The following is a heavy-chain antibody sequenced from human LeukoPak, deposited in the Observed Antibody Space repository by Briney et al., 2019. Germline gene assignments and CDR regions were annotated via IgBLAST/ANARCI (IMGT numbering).Heavy chain of an antibody. CDR3: ARSGSPVGHAFDI. Sequence: GASVKVSCKASVYTFTSYDINWVRQATGQGLAWMGWMNPNSGNTGYAQKFQGRVTMTRNTSISTAYMELSSLRSEDTAVYYCARSGSPVGHAFDIWGQGTMVTVSS. CDR2: MNPNSGNT. CDR1: VYTFTSYD. J-gene: IGHJ3*02. D-gene: IGHD3-10*01. V-gene: IGHV1-8*01.